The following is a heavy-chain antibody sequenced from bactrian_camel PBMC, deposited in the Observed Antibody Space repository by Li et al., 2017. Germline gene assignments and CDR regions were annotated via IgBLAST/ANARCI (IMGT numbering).Heavy chain of an antibody. V-gene: IGHV3S54*01. Sequence: QVQLVESGGGSVQAGGSLRLSCEVSGITEGTNCIGWFRQAPGKEREGVASFYTGGGPIFYDDSVKGRFTLSRELSLQMNSLKPEDTAMYYCAAGQWSLVAGAGYCYAADWGQGTQVTVS. CDR1: GITEGTNC. D-gene: IGHD6*01. CDR2: FYTGGGPI. CDR3: AAGQWSLVAGAGYCYAAD. J-gene: IGHJ4*01.